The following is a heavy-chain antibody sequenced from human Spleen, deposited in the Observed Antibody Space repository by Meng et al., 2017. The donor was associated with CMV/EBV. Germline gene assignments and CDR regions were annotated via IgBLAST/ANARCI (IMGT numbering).Heavy chain of an antibody. CDR2: ISSGSHYI. CDR1: GFNFNSYT. Sequence: ETLSLTCEGFGFNFNSYTMDWVRQAPGRGLEWVSAISSGSHYIYYADSVKGRFTISRDNAKNSLYLQMNSLRAEDTAVYYCVRADPTKRSSTTSCLDYWGQGTLVTVSS. V-gene: IGHV3-21*01. J-gene: IGHJ4*02. CDR3: VRADPTKRSSTTSCLDY. D-gene: IGHD2-2*01.